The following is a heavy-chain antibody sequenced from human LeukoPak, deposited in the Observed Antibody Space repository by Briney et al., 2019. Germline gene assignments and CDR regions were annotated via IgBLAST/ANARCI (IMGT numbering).Heavy chain of an antibody. J-gene: IGHJ5*02. D-gene: IGHD3-16*01. V-gene: IGHV4-59*01. Sequence: SETLSLTCTVSGASISSYYWSWIRQPPGKGLEWIGYIYYSGSTNYNPSLKSRVAISVDTSKNQFSLKLSSVTAADTAVYYCARSAYTDYSVLWFDPWGQGTLVTVSS. CDR2: IYYSGST. CDR1: GASISSYY. CDR3: ARSAYTDYSVLWFDP.